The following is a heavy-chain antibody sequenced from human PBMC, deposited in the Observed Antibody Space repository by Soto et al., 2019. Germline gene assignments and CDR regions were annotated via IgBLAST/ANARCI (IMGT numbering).Heavy chain of an antibody. CDR3: ARDKTGENWFDP. V-gene: IGHV4-4*02. D-gene: IGHD3-16*01. Sequence: SETLSLTCAVSGGSISSSNWWSWVRQPPGKGLEWIGEIYHSGSTNYNPSLKSRVTISLDTSKSQFSLKLSSVTAADTAVYYCARDKTGENWFDPWGQGTLVTVSS. CDR1: GGSISSSNW. CDR2: IYHSGST. J-gene: IGHJ5*02.